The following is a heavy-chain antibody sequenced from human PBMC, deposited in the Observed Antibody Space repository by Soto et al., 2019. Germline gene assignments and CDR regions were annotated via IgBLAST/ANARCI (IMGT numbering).Heavy chain of an antibody. Sequence: QMQLVQSGPEVKKPGTSVKVSCKASGFTFTSSAVQWVRQARGQRLEWIGWIVVGSGNTNYAQKFQERVTITRDMSTSTAYMELSSRRSEDTAVYYCAADRGSSSRYYYYGMDVWGQGTTVTVSS. D-gene: IGHD6-6*01. CDR2: IVVGSGNT. CDR3: AADRGSSSRYYYYGMDV. J-gene: IGHJ6*02. CDR1: GFTFTSSA. V-gene: IGHV1-58*01.